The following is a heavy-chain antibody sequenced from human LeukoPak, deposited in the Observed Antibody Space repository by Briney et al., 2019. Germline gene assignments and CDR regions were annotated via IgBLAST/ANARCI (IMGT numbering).Heavy chain of an antibody. Sequence: GGSLRLSCAASGFTFSSYGMHWVRQAPGKGLEWVAVIWYDGSNKYYADSVKGRFTISRDNSKNTMYLQMNSLRAEDTAVYYCAREGIAAAGNYYSDYWGQGTLVTVSS. V-gene: IGHV3-33*01. D-gene: IGHD6-13*01. CDR1: GFTFSSYG. CDR2: IWYDGSNK. J-gene: IGHJ4*02. CDR3: AREGIAAAGNYYSDY.